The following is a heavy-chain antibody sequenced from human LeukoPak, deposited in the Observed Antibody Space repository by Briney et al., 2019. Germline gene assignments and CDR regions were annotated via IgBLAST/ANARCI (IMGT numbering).Heavy chain of an antibody. CDR3: ARDLGFWSGPDY. CDR1: GGSISSSSYY. V-gene: IGHV4-39*07. CDR2: IYYTGST. D-gene: IGHD3-3*01. J-gene: IGHJ4*02. Sequence: SETLSLTCTVSGGSISSSSYYWGWIRQPPGKGLEWIGNIYYTGSTYYSPSLKSRVTMSVDTSKNQFSLRLSSVTAADTAVYYCARDLGFWSGPDYWGQGTLVTVSS.